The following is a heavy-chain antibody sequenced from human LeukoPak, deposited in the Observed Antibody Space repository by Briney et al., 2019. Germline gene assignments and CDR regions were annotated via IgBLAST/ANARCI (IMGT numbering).Heavy chain of an antibody. J-gene: IGHJ3*02. CDR2: TSAYNGNT. D-gene: IGHD6-19*01. Sequence: ASVKVSCKASGYTFTSYGISWVRQAPGQGLEWMGWTSAYNGNTNYAQKLQGRVTMTTDTSTSTAYMELRSLRSDDTAVYYCARHAGGAYSSGWHDAFDIWGQGTMVTVSS. CDR3: ARHAGGAYSSGWHDAFDI. CDR1: GYTFTSYG. V-gene: IGHV1-18*01.